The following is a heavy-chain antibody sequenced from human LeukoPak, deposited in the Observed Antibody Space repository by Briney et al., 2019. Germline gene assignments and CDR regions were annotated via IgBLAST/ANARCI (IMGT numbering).Heavy chain of an antibody. CDR1: GFTFSSNG. D-gene: IGHD1-14*01. CDR2: ISYDGSNK. CDR3: AKGGRVPFPPNRYGMDV. Sequence: GGSLRLSCAASGFTFSSNGMHWVRQAPGKGLEWVAVISYDGSNKYYADSVKGRFTISRDNSKNTLYLQMNSLRAEDTAVYYCAKGGRVPFPPNRYGMDVWGQGTTVTVSS. J-gene: IGHJ6*02. V-gene: IGHV3-30*18.